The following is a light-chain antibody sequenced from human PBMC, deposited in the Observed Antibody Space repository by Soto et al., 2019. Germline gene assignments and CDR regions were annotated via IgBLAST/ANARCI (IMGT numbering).Light chain of an antibody. CDR1: QSVDSF. V-gene: IGKV3-11*01. J-gene: IGKJ2*01. Sequence: ESVLTQSPASLSLSPGERATLSCSASQSVDSFLAWYQQKPGRTPRLLIYDTSNRATGIPARFSGSGSGTDFTLTISRLEPEDFAVYYCQVRTDWPPFKYTFGQGTKLEVK. CDR3: QVRTDWPPFKYT. CDR2: DTS.